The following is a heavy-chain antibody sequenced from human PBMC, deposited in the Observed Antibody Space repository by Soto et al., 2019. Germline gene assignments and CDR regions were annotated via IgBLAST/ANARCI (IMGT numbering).Heavy chain of an antibody. CDR1: GFTFSSYG. J-gene: IGHJ4*02. CDR2: ISYDGSNK. D-gene: IGHD3-22*01. Sequence: SGGSLRLSCAASGFTFSSYGMHWVRQAPGKGLEWVAVISYDGSNKYYADSVKGRFTISRDNSKNTLYLQMNSLRAEDTAVYYCAKLASSGYSDYWGQGTLVTVSS. V-gene: IGHV3-30*18. CDR3: AKLASSGYSDY.